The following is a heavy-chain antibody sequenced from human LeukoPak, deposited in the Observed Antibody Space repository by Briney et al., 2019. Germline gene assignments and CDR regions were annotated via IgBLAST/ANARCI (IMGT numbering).Heavy chain of an antibody. J-gene: IGHJ4*02. CDR3: AKGSRLGEISLYRPFDY. V-gene: IGHV3-43*02. CDR2: ISGDGDTT. Sequence: PGGSLRLSCAASGFTFDDYAMHWVRQAPGKGLECVSLISGDGDTTFYTDSVEGRFTISRDNNKNSLSLQMNSLKTEDTALYYCAKGSRLGEISLYRPFDYWGQGILVTVSS. CDR1: GFTFDDYA. D-gene: IGHD3-16*02.